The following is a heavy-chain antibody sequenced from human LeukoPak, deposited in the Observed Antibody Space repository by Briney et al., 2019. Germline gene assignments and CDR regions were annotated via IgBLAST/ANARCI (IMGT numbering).Heavy chain of an antibody. D-gene: IGHD3-22*01. CDR1: GFIFSNYS. J-gene: IGHJ3*02. CDR2: ISSSSSYI. Sequence: GGSLRLSCAASGFIFSNYSMNWVRQAPGKGLEWVSSISSSSSYIYYADSVKGRFTISRDNAKNSLYLQMNSLRAEDTAVYYCARDSDYYDSSGYYSDAFDIWGQGTMVTVSS. V-gene: IGHV3-21*01. CDR3: ARDSDYYDSSGYYSDAFDI.